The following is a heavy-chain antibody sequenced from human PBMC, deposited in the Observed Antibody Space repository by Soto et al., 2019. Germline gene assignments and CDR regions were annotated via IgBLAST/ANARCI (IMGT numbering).Heavy chain of an antibody. J-gene: IGHJ4*02. V-gene: IGHV4-31*03. CDR1: GGSISSGGYY. Sequence: SETLSLTCTVSGGSISSGGYYWSWIRQHPGKGLEWIGYIYYSGSTYYNPSLKSRVTISVDTSKNQFSLKLSSVTAADTAVYYCARESYTEGCSPYYFDYWGQGTLVTVSS. D-gene: IGHD6-6*01. CDR2: IYYSGST. CDR3: ARESYTEGCSPYYFDY.